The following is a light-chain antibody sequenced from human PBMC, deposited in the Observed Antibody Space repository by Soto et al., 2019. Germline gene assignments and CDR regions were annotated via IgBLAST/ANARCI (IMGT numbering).Light chain of an antibody. CDR2: EVN. V-gene: IGLV2-8*01. J-gene: IGLJ1*01. Sequence: QSVLTQPPSASGSPGQSVAISCTGTSSDVGGYNYVSWYQQHPGKAPKLMIYEVNKRPSGVPDRLSGSKSGNTASLTVSGLHAEDEADYYCSSYAGSSNVFGTGTKVTVL. CDR1: SSDVGGYNY. CDR3: SSYAGSSNV.